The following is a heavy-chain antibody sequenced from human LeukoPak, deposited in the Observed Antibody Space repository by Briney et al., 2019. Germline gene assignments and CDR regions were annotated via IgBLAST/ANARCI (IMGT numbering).Heavy chain of an antibody. CDR2: ISSSGSTI. V-gene: IGHV3-48*03. CDR3: ARGSYRPDY. CDR1: GFTFSSYE. D-gene: IGHD1-26*01. J-gene: IGHJ4*02. Sequence: GGSLRLSCAASGFTFSSYEMNWVRQAPGKGLEWVSYISSSGSTIYYADSVKGRFTVSRDNAGNSLYLQMNSLRAEDTAVYYCARGSYRPDYWGQGTLVTVSS.